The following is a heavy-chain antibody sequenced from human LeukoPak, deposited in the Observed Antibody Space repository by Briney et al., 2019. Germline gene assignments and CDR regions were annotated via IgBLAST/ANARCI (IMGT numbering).Heavy chain of an antibody. CDR1: GFTFKNSW. Sequence: PGGSLRLSCAASGFTFKNSWMSWVRQAPGKGLQWVANINQDGGEKYYVDSVKGRFTISRDDAKTSVYLQMNSLRAEDTAVYYCARELDAFDIWGQGTMVTVSS. CDR2: INQDGGEK. V-gene: IGHV3-7*01. CDR3: ARELDAFDI. J-gene: IGHJ3*02.